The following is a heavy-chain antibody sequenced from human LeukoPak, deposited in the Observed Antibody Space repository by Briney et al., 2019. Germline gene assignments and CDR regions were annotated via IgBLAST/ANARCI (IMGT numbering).Heavy chain of an antibody. Sequence: PSETLSLTCTASGGSISSSRYYWGWIRQPPGKGLEWIGRSYYSGSTSYNASLKCRVSISVDTSTNPFQLKLSTVTAADTAVYYCASNTTTWDDRRTFYNCGQGTLVTVS. CDR3: ASNTTTWDDRRTFYN. CDR1: GGSISSSRYY. V-gene: IGHV4-39*01. J-gene: IGHJ4*02. CDR2: SYYSGST. D-gene: IGHD4-17*01.